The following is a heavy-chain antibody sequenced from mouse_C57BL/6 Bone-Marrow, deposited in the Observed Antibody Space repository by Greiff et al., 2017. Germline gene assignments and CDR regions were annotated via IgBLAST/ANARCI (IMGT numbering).Heavy chain of an antibody. Sequence: QVQLQQSGAELVRPGTSVKVSCKASGYAFTNYLIEWVKQRPGQGLEWIGVINPGSGGTNYNEKFKGKATLTADKSSSTAYMQLISLTSEDSAVYFCARSKNWDSWFAYWGQGTLVTVSA. D-gene: IGHD4-1*01. J-gene: IGHJ3*01. CDR3: ARSKNWDSWFAY. CDR2: INPGSGGT. CDR1: GYAFTNYL. V-gene: IGHV1-54*01.